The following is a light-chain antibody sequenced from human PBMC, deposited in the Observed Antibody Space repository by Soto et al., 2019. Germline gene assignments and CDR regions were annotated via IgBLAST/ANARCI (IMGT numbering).Light chain of an antibody. CDR2: WAS. Sequence: DLELTPSPVSLAVSMGARATINCKSSQSVLYSSNNKNYLAWYQQKPGQPPKLLIYWASTRESGVPDRFSGSGSGTDFTLTISSLQAEDVAVYYCQQYYSTPQAFGQGTKVDTK. J-gene: IGKJ1*01. CDR1: QSVLYSSNNKNY. V-gene: IGKV4-1*01. CDR3: QQYYSTPQA.